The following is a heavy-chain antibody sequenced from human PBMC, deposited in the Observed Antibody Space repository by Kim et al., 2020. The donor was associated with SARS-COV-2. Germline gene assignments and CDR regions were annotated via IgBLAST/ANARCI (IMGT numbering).Heavy chain of an antibody. CDR3: AKCGSQGYRGAFDP. CDR2: ISGSGTTT. CDR1: GVTFSTYA. V-gene: IGHV3-23*01. J-gene: IGHJ5*02. Sequence: GGSLRLSCAASGVTFSTYAMTWVRQAPGKGLEWVSAISGSGTTTDYADSVRGRFTISRDNAKNTLYLQMNSLRGEDTAIYYCAKCGSQGYRGAFDPWGQGTLVTVSS. D-gene: IGHD2-15*01.